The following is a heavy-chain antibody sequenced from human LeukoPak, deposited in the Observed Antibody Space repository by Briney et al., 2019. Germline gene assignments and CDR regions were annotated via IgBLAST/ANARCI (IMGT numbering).Heavy chain of an antibody. CDR1: GFTFSSYA. J-gene: IGHJ6*02. CDR2: ISYDGSNK. CDR3: ARDNYGMDV. Sequence: GGSLRLSCAASGFTFSSYAMHWVRQASGKGLEWVAVISYDGSNKYYADSVKGRFTISRDNSKNTLYLQMNSLRAEDTAVYYCARDNYGMDVWGQGTTVTVSS. V-gene: IGHV3-30-3*01.